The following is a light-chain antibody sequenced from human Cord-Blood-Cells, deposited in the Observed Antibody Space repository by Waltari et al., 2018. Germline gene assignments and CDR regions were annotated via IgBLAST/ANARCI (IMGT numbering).Light chain of an antibody. V-gene: IGKV3-20*01. J-gene: IGKJ2*01. CDR3: QQYGSSPMYT. Sequence: IVLTQSPGTLSLSPGERATLLCRASQSVSSSYLAMYQQKPGQAPRLLIYGASSSATGIPDRFSSSGSGTDFTLTISRLEPEDFAVYYCQQYGSSPMYTFGQGTKLEIK. CDR1: QSVSSSY. CDR2: GAS.